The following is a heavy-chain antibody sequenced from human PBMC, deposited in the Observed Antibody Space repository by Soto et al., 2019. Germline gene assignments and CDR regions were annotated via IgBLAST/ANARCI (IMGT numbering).Heavy chain of an antibody. CDR1: GFTFSSYA. CDR3: AKDQQGFGDTSYYYYGMDV. J-gene: IGHJ6*02. CDR2: ISGSGGST. V-gene: IGHV3-23*01. D-gene: IGHD3-10*01. Sequence: GGSLRLSCAASGFTFSSYAMSWVRQAPGKGLEWVSAISGSGGSTYYADSVKGRFTISRDNSKNTLYLQMNSLRAEDTAVYYCAKDQQGFGDTSYYYYGMDVWGQGTTVTVSS.